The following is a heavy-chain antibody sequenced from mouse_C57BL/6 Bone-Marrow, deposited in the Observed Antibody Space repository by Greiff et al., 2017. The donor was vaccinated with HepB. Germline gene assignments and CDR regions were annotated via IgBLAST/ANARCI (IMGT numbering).Heavy chain of an antibody. J-gene: IGHJ4*01. CDR2: INPNNGGT. V-gene: IGHV1-26*01. D-gene: IGHD3-2*01. CDR3: ARGGDSSRAMDY. Sequence: VQLQQSGPELVKPGASVKISCKASGYTFTDYYMNWVKQSHGKSLEWIGDINPNNGGTSYNQKFKGKATLTVDKSSSTAYMELRSLTSEDSAVYYCARGGDSSRAMDYWGQGTSVTVSS. CDR1: GYTFTDYY.